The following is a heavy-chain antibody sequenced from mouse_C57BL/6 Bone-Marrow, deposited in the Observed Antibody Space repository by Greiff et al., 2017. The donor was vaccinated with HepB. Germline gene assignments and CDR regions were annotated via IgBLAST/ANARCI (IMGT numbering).Heavy chain of an antibody. CDR3: ARMTAQAHFDY. CDR1: GYTFTNYW. Sequence: QVQLQQSGAELVRPGTSVKMSCKASGYTFTNYWIGWANQRPGHGLEWIGDIYPGGGYTKYNETFKGKATLTADKSSSTAYMQFSSLTSEDSAIYYCARMTAQAHFDYWGQGTTLTVSS. D-gene: IGHD3-2*02. V-gene: IGHV1-63*01. CDR2: IYPGGGYT. J-gene: IGHJ2*01.